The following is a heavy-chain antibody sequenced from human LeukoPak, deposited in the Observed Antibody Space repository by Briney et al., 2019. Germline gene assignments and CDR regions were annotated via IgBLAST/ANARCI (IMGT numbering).Heavy chain of an antibody. CDR3: ARYYYDSSGYPYYFDY. Sequence: GGSLRLSCAAAGCIVSSNYMSWGRQAAGKGLELVSVIYSGGSTYYADSVKGRFTISRDNSKNTVYLQMNSLKAEDTAMYYCARYYYDSSGYPYYFDYWGQGTLVIVSS. V-gene: IGHV3-53*01. CDR1: GCIVSSNY. D-gene: IGHD3-22*01. J-gene: IGHJ4*02. CDR2: IYSGGST.